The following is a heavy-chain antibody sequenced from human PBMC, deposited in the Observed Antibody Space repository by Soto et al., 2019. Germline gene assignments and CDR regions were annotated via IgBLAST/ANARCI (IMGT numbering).Heavy chain of an antibody. J-gene: IGHJ4*02. CDR1: WDSVSSNSAA. D-gene: IGHD6-13*01. V-gene: IGHV6-1*01. CDR2: TYYRSKWYN. CDR3: AGARSTWGSTWYFDY. Sequence: PSQTLSLTCAISWDSVSSNSAAWNWIRQSPSRGLEWLGRTYYRSKWYNDYAVSVKSRITINPDTSKNQFSLQLNSVTPEGTAVYYCAGARSTWGSTWYFDYWAQGTLVTVSS.